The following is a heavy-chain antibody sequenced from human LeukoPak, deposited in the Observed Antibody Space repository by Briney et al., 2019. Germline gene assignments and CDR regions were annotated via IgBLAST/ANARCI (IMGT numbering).Heavy chain of an antibody. CDR3: ARDHWTGMDRSRDY. Sequence: ASVKVSCKASGYTFTGYYMHWVRQAPGQGLEWMGWINPNSGGTNYAQKFQGRVTMTRDTSISTAYMELSRLRSDDTAVYYCARDHWTGMDRSRDYWGQGTLVTVSS. J-gene: IGHJ4*02. CDR2: INPNSGGT. V-gene: IGHV1-2*02. D-gene: IGHD3/OR15-3a*01. CDR1: GYTFTGYY.